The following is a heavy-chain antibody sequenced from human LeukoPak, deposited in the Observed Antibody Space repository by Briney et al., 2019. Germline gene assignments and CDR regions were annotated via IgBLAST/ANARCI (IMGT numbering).Heavy chain of an antibody. CDR1: GDSLNNTNYY. V-gene: IGHV4-39*01. CDR3: ARQIYRNYVSSWFDP. D-gene: IGHD4-11*01. CDR2: IYYFGSA. Sequence: SETLSLTCTVSGDSLNNTNYYWACIRQPPGKGLEWIGSIYYFGSAYYKPSLWGRVTLSVDTSKNQFSLRLSSVTATDTAVYYCARQIYRNYVSSWFDPWGQGTLVTVSS. J-gene: IGHJ5*02.